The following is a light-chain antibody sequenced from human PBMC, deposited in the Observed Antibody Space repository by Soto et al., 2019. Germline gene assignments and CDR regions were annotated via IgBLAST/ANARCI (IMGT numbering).Light chain of an antibody. J-gene: IGKJ1*01. V-gene: IGKV1-5*01. CDR2: DAS. CDR1: QSISSW. Sequence: DIQMTQSPSTLSASVGDRVTITCRASQSISSWLAWYQQKPGKAPKLLIYDASSLESGVPXRFXXXGXXTXXXXXXXXXQPDXFATYYCXQYXSYSWTIGQGTXVEXK. CDR3: XQYXSYSWT.